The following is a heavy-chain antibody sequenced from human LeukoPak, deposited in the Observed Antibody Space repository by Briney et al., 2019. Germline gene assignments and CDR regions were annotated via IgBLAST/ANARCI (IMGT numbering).Heavy chain of an antibody. D-gene: IGHD3-22*01. CDR1: GYTFTSYG. CDR3: ARVIRPYYYDSSGYCGGLDY. J-gene: IGHJ4*02. V-gene: IGHV1-18*01. CDR2: ISAYNGNT. Sequence: ASVKVSCKASGYTFTSYGISWVRQAPGQGLEWMGWISAYNGNTNYAQKLQGRVTMTTDTSTSTAYMELRSLRSDDTAVYYCARVIRPYYYDSSGYCGGLDYWGQGTLATVSS.